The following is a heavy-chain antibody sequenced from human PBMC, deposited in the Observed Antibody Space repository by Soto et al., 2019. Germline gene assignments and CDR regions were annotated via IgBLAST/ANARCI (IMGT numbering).Heavy chain of an antibody. D-gene: IGHD2-2*01. J-gene: IGHJ1*01. CDR1: GYTFTSYG. CDR2: ISAYNGNT. V-gene: IGHV1-18*01. CDR3: ASRDCSSTSCYLGDFQH. Sequence: ASVKVSCKASGYTFTSYGISWVRQAPGQGLEWMGWISAYNGNTNYAQKLQGRVTMTTDTSTSTAYMELRSLRSDDTAVYYCASRDCSSTSCYLGDFQHWGQGTLVTVS.